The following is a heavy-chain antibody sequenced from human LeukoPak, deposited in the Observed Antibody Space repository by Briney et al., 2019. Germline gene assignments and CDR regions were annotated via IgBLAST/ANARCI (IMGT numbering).Heavy chain of an antibody. CDR2: IIPIFGTA. CDR1: GGTFSSYA. J-gene: IGHJ6*03. V-gene: IGHV1-69*05. CDR3: ARTIVVPAAIPVEYYYYYMDV. Sequence: SVRVSCKASGGTFSSYAISWVRQAPGQGLEWMGGIIPIFGTANYAQKFQGRVTITTDESTSTAYMELSSLRSEDTAVYYCARTIVVPAAIPVEYYYYYMDVWGKGTTVTVSS. D-gene: IGHD2-2*02.